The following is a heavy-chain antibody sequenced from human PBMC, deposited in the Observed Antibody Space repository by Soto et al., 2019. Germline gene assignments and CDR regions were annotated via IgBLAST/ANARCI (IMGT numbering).Heavy chain of an antibody. D-gene: IGHD3-16*01. CDR1: GFTFDDYG. CDR2: ICWNSGRI. CDR3: AKDPLGGSPFYYMDV. V-gene: IGHV3-9*01. Sequence: EVQLVESGGGLVQPGRSLRLSCAASGFTFDDYGMHWVGQAPGKGLEWGSGICWNSGRIGYADSVKGRFTMSRDNAKNSLYLQMNSLRVEDTALYYCAKDPLGGSPFYYMDVWGKGTTVTVSS. J-gene: IGHJ6*03.